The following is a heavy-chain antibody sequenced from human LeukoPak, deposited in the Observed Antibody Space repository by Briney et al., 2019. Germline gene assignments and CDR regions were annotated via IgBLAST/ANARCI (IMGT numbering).Heavy chain of an antibody. J-gene: IGHJ4*02. CDR1: GFTFSSYE. V-gene: IGHV3-48*03. D-gene: IGHD2-2*01. CDR3: ARVNCSSTSCYSHFDY. CDR2: ISSSGSTI. Sequence: GGSLRLSCAASGFTFSSYEMNWVRQAPGKGLEWVSYISSSGSTIYYADSVKGRFTISRDNAKNSLYLQMNSLRAEDTAVYYCARVNCSSTSCYSHFDYWGQGTLVTISS.